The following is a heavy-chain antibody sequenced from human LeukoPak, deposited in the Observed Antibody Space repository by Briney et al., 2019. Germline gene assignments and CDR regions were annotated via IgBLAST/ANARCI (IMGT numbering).Heavy chain of an antibody. CDR2: IRTSAKGANYA. CDR1: GFSFTDYP. CDR3: VSDHRYAFDY. V-gene: IGHV3-48*02. J-gene: IGHJ4*02. D-gene: IGHD3-9*01. Sequence: GGSLRLSCATSGFSFTDYPMNWVRQAPGKGLEWVSNIRTSAKGANYAYYADSVKGRVTISRADAKNTLYLHMNSLRDDDTAVYYCVSDHRYAFDYWGQGILVTVSS.